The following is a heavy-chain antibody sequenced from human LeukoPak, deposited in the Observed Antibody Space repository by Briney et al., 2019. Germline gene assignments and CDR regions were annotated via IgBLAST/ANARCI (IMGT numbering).Heavy chain of an antibody. Sequence: ASVKVSCKASGYTFTDYYMHWVRQAPGQGFEWMGWINPNAGDTYYAQKFQGRVTMTRDTSISTAHMEVSRLRSDDTAVYYCARANFLYCSSTSCLFDYWGQGTLVTVSS. CDR3: ARANFLYCSSTSCLFDY. CDR1: GYTFTDYY. D-gene: IGHD2-2*01. CDR2: INPNAGDT. V-gene: IGHV1-2*02. J-gene: IGHJ4*02.